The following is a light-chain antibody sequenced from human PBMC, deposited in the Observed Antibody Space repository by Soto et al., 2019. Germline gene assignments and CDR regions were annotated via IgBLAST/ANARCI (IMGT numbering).Light chain of an antibody. CDR3: QQYNNWRT. CDR2: GAS. J-gene: IGKJ1*01. CDR1: QSVSSN. V-gene: IGKV3-15*01. Sequence: EIVMTQSPATLSVSPGERATLSCRASQSVSSNLAWYQQKPGQAPRLLIYGASTRAPGIPARFSGSGSGTEFTLTISSLQSEDFAVYYCQQYNNWRTFGQGTKV.